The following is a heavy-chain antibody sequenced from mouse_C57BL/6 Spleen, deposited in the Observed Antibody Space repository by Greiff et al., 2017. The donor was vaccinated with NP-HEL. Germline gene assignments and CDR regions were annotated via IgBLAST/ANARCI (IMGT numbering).Heavy chain of an antibody. CDR1: GFTFSDYG. V-gene: IGHV5-17*01. Sequence: DVKLVESGGGLVKPGGSLKLSCAASGFTFSDYGMHWVRQAPEKGLEWVAYISSGSSTIYYADTVKGRITISRDKATNTLFLQMTSLRSEDTAMYYCARDGYLYWGQGTTLTVSS. D-gene: IGHD2-3*01. CDR2: ISSGSSTI. CDR3: ARDGYLY. J-gene: IGHJ2*01.